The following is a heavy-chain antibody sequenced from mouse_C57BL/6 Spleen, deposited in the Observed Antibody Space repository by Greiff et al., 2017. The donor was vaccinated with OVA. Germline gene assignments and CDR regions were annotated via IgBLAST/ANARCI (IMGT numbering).Heavy chain of an antibody. V-gene: IGHV1-18*01. CDR1: GYTFTDYN. CDR2: INPNNGGT. CDR3: ARRIDYYGSSYWYFDV. D-gene: IGHD1-1*01. J-gene: IGHJ1*03. Sequence: VQLKESGPELVKPGASVKIPCKASGYTFTDYNMDWVKQSHGKSLEWIGDINPNNGGTIYNQKFKGKATLTVDKSSSTAYMELRSLTSEDTAVYYCARRIDYYGSSYWYFDVWGTGTTVTVSS.